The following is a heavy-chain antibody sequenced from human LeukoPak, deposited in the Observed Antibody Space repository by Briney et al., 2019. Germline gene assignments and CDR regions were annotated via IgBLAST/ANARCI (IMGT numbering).Heavy chain of an antibody. CDR1: GFTFSGSA. V-gene: IGHV3-73*01. CDR3: TRHVHDYVWGSYRSDFDY. J-gene: IGHJ4*02. Sequence: GGPLRLSCAASGFTFSGSAMHWVRQASGKGLEWVGRIRSKANSYATAYAASVKGRFTISRDDSKNTAYLQMNSLKTEDTAVYYCTRHVHDYVWGSYRSDFDYWGQGTLVTVSS. D-gene: IGHD3-16*02. CDR2: IRSKANSYAT.